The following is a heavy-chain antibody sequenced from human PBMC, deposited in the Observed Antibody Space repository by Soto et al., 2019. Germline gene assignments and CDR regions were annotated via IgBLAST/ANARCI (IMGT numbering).Heavy chain of an antibody. CDR1: GGSISSSSYY. Sequence: QLQLQESGPGLVKPSETLSLTCTVSGGSISSSSYYWGWIRQPPGKGLEWIGSIYYSGSTYYNPSLKSRVTISVDTSKNQFSLKLSSVTAADTAVYYCARRLAGYCSGGSCYFPWYSEYFDYWGQGTLVTVSS. CDR3: ARRLAGYCSGGSCYFPWYSEYFDY. J-gene: IGHJ4*02. V-gene: IGHV4-39*01. CDR2: IYYSGST. D-gene: IGHD2-15*01.